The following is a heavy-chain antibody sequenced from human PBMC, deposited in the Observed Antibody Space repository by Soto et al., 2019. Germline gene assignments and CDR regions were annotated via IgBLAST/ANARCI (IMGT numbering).Heavy chain of an antibody. CDR2: ISYDGSNK. CDR1: GFTFSSYA. J-gene: IGHJ4*02. Sequence: QVQLVESGGGVVQPGRSLRLSCAASGFTFSSYAMHWVRQAPGKGLEWVAVISYDGSNKYYADSVKGRFTISRDNSKNTLYLQMNSLRAEDTAVYYCARDQTRYSSSCQDYWGQGTLVTVSS. V-gene: IGHV3-30-3*01. D-gene: IGHD6-13*01. CDR3: ARDQTRYSSSCQDY.